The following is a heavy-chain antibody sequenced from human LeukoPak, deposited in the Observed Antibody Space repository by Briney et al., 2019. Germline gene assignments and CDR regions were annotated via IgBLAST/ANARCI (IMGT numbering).Heavy chain of an antibody. D-gene: IGHD3-16*01. CDR3: AREHWAAPDH. Sequence: GGSLRLSCAASGFTFGVYYMIWIRQAPGRGLELLSFISPTGDIIKYVDSVKGRFTISRDNAKSSMYLEMNSLRAGDTAVYYCAREHWAAPDHWGQGTLVTVSP. CDR1: GFTFGVYY. CDR2: ISPTGDII. J-gene: IGHJ4*02. V-gene: IGHV3-11*01.